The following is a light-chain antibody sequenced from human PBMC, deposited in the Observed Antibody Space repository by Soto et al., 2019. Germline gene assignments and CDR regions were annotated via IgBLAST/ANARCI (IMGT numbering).Light chain of an antibody. V-gene: IGKV3-11*01. Sequence: EIVLTQSPATLSLSPGERATLSCRASQSVTTYLAWYQQKPGQSPRLLIYDASYRATGIPARFSGSGSGTALTLTIRSLEPEDFAVYYCQHRKNWPPGPLTFGGGTKVELK. CDR2: DAS. J-gene: IGKJ4*01. CDR1: QSVTTY. CDR3: QHRKNWPPGPLT.